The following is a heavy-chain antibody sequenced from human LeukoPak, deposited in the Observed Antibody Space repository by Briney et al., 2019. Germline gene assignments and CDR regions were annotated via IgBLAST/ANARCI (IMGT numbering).Heavy chain of an antibody. CDR2: IRYDGSNK. CDR1: GFTFSSYG. J-gene: IGHJ1*01. V-gene: IGHV3-30*02. D-gene: IGHD6-19*01. CDR3: AKDSIAVAGTIQH. Sequence: PGGSLRLSCAASGFTFSSYGMRWVRQAPGKGLEWVAFIRYDGSNKYYADSVKGRFTISRDNSKNTLYLQMNSLRAEDTAVYYCAKDSIAVAGTIQHWGQGTLVTVSS.